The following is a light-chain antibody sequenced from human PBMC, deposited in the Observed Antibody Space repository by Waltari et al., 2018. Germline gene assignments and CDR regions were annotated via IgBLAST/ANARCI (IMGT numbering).Light chain of an antibody. V-gene: IGKV3-11*01. Sequence: EIVLTQSPATLSLSPGERATLSCRASQSVSSYLVWYQQKPGQTPRLLIYGASNRVTGIPARFSGSGSGTDFTLTISSLESEDFAVYYCHQRSNWPITFGQGTRLEIK. CDR2: GAS. CDR1: QSVSSY. J-gene: IGKJ5*01. CDR3: HQRSNWPIT.